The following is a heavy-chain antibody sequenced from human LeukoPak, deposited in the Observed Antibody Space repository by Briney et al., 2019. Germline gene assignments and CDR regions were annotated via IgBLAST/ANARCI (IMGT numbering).Heavy chain of an antibody. Sequence: GGSLRLSCAASGFTVSSNYMSWVRQAPGKGLEWVSVIYSGGSTYYADSVKGRFTISRDNSENTLYLQMNSLRAEDTAVYYCAGDPTYYDSSGYYVEWGQGTLVTVSS. CDR1: GFTVSSNY. CDR2: IYSGGST. V-gene: IGHV3-53*01. D-gene: IGHD3-22*01. CDR3: AGDPTYYDSSGYYVE. J-gene: IGHJ4*02.